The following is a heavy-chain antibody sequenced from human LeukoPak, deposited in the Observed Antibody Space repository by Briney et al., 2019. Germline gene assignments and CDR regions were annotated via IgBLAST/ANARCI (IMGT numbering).Heavy chain of an antibody. Sequence: GGSLRLSCAASGFTFAIHAMTWVRQAPGKGLEWVSGISGDGASTHYAESVKGQFTISRDNSQNTLFLQMNSLRADDTAVYYCARSSSRALDYGDYGFYYYGMDVWGQGTTVTVSS. CDR2: ISGDGAST. V-gene: IGHV3-23*01. J-gene: IGHJ6*01. D-gene: IGHD4-17*01. CDR3: ARSSSRALDYGDYGFYYYGMDV. CDR1: GFTFAIHA.